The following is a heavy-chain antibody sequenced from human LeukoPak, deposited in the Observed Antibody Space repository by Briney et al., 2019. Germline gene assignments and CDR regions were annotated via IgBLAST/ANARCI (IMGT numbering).Heavy chain of an antibody. D-gene: IGHD2-15*01. CDR1: GFSFRDYP. J-gene: IGHJ5*02. CDR2: ISAGADVI. V-gene: IGHV3-23*01. CDR3: ARTSGYLDP. Sequence: GGSLRLSCEAAGFSFRDYPMGWVRRASGKRLEWVSGISAGADVIFYADPVKGRFTISRDNAKNSLYLQMNSLRAEDTAVYYCARTSGYLDPWGQGTLVTVSS.